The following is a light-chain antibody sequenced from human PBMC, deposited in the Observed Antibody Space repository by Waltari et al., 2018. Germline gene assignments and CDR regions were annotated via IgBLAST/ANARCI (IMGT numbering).Light chain of an antibody. Sequence: QSVLTQPPSASGTPGQRVTISCSGGGPTIGRKLVTWYQQLPGAAPKLLIYSNNQRPSGVPDRFSGSKSGTSASLAIDGLQSEDEADYYCAPWDDSLNGWVFGGGTKLTVL. V-gene: IGLV1-44*01. J-gene: IGLJ3*02. CDR3: APWDDSLNGWV. CDR1: GPTIGRKL. CDR2: SNN.